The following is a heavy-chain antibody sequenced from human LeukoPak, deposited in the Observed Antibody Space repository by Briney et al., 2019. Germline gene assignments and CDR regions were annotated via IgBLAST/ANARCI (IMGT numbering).Heavy chain of an antibody. CDR2: IYYSGST. J-gene: IGHJ4*02. Sequence: SETLSVNCTVSGGSISSSSYYWGWIRQPPGKGLEWIGSIYYSGSTYYNPSLKCRVTISVDRSKNQFFLKLSSVTAADTAVYYCARLRSPKKYSGSYRFDYWGQGTLVTVSS. CDR1: GGSISSSSYY. D-gene: IGHD1-26*01. CDR3: ARLRSPKKYSGSYRFDY. V-gene: IGHV4-39*07.